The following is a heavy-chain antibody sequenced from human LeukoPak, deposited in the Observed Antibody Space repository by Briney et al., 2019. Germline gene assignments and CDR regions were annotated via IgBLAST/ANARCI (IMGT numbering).Heavy chain of an antibody. D-gene: IGHD6-6*01. V-gene: IGHV1-46*01. CDR2: INPSGGST. CDR3: ATNIEPYSSSSTFDY. Sequence: GASVKVSCKASGYTFTSYYMHWVRQAPGQGLEWMGIINPSGGSTSYAQKFQGRVTMTRDTSTSTAYMELRSLRSDDTAVYYCATNIEPYSSSSTFDYWGQGTLVTVSS. CDR1: GYTFTSYY. J-gene: IGHJ4*02.